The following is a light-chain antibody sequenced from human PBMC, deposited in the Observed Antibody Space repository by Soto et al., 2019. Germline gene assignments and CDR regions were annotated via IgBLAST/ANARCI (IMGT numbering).Light chain of an antibody. J-gene: IGLJ1*01. V-gene: IGLV1-51*01. CDR3: GSWDSSLSAYV. Sequence: QSVVTQPPSVSGAPGQRVTISCTGTSSNIGAGYDVHWYQHLPGTAPKLLIYDDNKRPSGIPDRFSGSKSGTSATLGITGFQTGDEADYYCGSWDSSLSAYVFGTGTKLTVL. CDR2: DDN. CDR1: SSNIGAGYD.